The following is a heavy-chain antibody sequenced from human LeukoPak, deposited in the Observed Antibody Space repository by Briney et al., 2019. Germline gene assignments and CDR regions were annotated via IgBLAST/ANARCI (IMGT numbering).Heavy chain of an antibody. CDR3: ARGRSDYGDYAEDSDYFDY. CDR1: GGTSSSYA. J-gene: IGHJ4*02. D-gene: IGHD4-17*01. V-gene: IGHV1-69*13. CDR2: IIPIFGTA. Sequence: ASVKVSCKASGGTSSSYAISWVRQAPGQGLEWMGGIIPIFGTANYAQKFQGRVTITADESTSTAYMELSSLRSEDTAVYYCARGRSDYGDYAEDSDYFDYWGQGTLVTVSS.